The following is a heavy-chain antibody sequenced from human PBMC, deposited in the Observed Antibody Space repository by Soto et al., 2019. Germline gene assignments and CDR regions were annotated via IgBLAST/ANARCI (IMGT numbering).Heavy chain of an antibody. CDR2: IKSKTNGETT. V-gene: IGHV3-15*05. Sequence: PGGSLRLSCAASGFTFSNAWMSWVRQAPGKGLEWVGRIKSKTNGETTDYAAPVKGRSTISRDDSRNTVYLQMNSLKAEDTAVYYCTTDDPINKYWGQGTLVTVSS. J-gene: IGHJ1*01. CDR3: TTDDPINKY. CDR1: GFTFSNAW.